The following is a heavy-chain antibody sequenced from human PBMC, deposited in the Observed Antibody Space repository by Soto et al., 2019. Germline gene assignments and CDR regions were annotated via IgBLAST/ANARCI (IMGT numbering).Heavy chain of an antibody. J-gene: IGHJ4*02. CDR2: INQGGSDK. V-gene: IGHV3-7*01. Sequence: EVQLVESGGGLVQPGGSLRLSCAASGFTFNTYWMNWVRQAPGKGLEWVANINQGGSDKYYVGSVKGRFTISRDNAKNSLYLQMNSLTAEDTAVYYCARDVRYSDYWGQGTLVTVSS. CDR1: GFTFNTYW. D-gene: IGHD3-9*01. CDR3: ARDVRYSDY.